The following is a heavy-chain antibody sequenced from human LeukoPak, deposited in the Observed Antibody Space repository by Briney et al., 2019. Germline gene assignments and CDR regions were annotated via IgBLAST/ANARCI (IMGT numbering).Heavy chain of an antibody. CDR2: IRGLTTYI. V-gene: IGHV3-21*01. Sequence: GGSLTLSCTASTLSFTSYAMNWVRQAPGKGLEWVSSIRGLTTYIYYTDSRKGRFTISRENAKNSLFLQMNSLRAEDTAVYYCARGRTSGGMTTEIDYWVQGTLVTVSS. CDR3: ARGRTSGGMTTEIDY. D-gene: IGHD4-11*01. J-gene: IGHJ4*02. CDR1: TLSFTSYA.